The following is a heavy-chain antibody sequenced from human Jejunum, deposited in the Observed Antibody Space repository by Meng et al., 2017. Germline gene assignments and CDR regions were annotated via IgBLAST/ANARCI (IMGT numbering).Heavy chain of an antibody. J-gene: IGHJ4*02. CDR2: SSTSGDTI. V-gene: IGHV3-48*03. D-gene: IGHD6-19*01. CDR1: GFTFSSYE. Sequence: GESLKISCAASGFTFSSYEMNWVRQAPGRGLEWISYSSTSGDTIDYADSVKGRFTISRDNAKNTLYLQLNSRRAEDTGLYYCARDQGSGISEVESGFDYWGQGTLVTVSS. CDR3: ARDQGSGISEVESGFDY.